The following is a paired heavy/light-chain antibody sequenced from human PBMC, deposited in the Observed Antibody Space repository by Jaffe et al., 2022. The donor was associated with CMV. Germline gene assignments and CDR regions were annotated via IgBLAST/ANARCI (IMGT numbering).Light chain of an antibody. Sequence: DIVMTQTPLSLSVTPGQPASISCKSSQSLLHSDGKTYLYWYLQKPGQSPQLLIYEVSSRFSGVPDRFSGSGSGTDFTLKISRVEAEDVGVYYCMQGIHRLTFGGGTKVEIK. V-gene: IGKV2-29*02. CDR2: EVS. CDR1: QSLLHSDGKTY. J-gene: IGKJ4*01. CDR3: MQGIHRLT.
Heavy chain of an antibody. D-gene: IGHD3-22*01. V-gene: IGHV4-39*01. Sequence: QLQLQESGPGLVKPSETLSLTCTVSGGSISSSSYYWGWIRQPPGKGLEWIGSIYYSGSTYYNPSLKSRVTISVDTSKNQFSLKLSSVTAADTAVYYCASYYYDSSGYYVPYYGMDVWGQGTTVTVSS. CDR2: IYYSGST. CDR1: GGSISSSSYY. J-gene: IGHJ6*02. CDR3: ASYYYDSSGYYVPYYGMDV.